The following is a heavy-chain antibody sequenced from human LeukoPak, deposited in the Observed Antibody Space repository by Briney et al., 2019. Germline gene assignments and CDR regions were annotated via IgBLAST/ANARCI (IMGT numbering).Heavy chain of an antibody. J-gene: IGHJ4*02. Sequence: GASVKVSCKASGYTYTDYYMHWVQQAPGKGLEWMGRVDPEDGETIYAEKFQGRVTITADTSTDTACMELSGLRSEDTAVYYCATEGSGSYGGLDYWGQGTLVTVSS. CDR2: VDPEDGET. V-gene: IGHV1-69-2*01. CDR3: ATEGSGSYGGLDY. D-gene: IGHD1-26*01. CDR1: GYTYTDYY.